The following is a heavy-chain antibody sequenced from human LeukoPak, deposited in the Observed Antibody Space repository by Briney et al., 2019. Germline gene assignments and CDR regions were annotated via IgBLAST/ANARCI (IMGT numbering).Heavy chain of an antibody. J-gene: IGHJ6*03. V-gene: IGHV4-59*11. D-gene: IGHD4-11*01. CDR1: GGSISSHY. Sequence: SETLSLTYTVSGGSISSHYWSWIRQPPGKGLEWIGYIYYSGSTNYNPSLKGRVTISVDTSKNQFSLKLSSVTAADTAVYYCARGYSNQYYYYYYMDVWGKGTTVTVSS. CDR3: ARGYSNQYYYYYYMDV. CDR2: IYYSGST.